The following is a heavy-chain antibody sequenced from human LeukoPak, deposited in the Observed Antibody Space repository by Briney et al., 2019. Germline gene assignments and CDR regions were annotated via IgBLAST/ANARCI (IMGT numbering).Heavy chain of an antibody. CDR1: GFPFSSYA. D-gene: IGHD6-13*01. V-gene: IGHV3-23*01. CDR2: IICSGGST. Sequence: GALSLSFAASGFPFSSYAMRWVRPAPGKGVGWVSAIICSGGSTYFADSVKGRFTISRDNSKNTLYLQMNSLRAEDTAVYYCARDTTGYPDYWGQGPLVTVSS. CDR3: ARDTTGYPDY. J-gene: IGHJ4*02.